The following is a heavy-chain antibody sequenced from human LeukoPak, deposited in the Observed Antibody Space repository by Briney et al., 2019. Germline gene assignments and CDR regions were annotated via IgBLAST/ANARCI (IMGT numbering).Heavy chain of an antibody. CDR2: INSDGSIT. D-gene: IGHD5-18*01. Sequence: GGSLRLSCAASGFTFTTYWMHWVRQAPGKGLVWVSHINSDGSITSYADSVKGRFTISRDNAKNTPYLQMNSLRAEDTAVYYCARDAVDTANAVWGQGTTVTVSS. CDR3: ARDAVDTANAV. V-gene: IGHV3-74*01. J-gene: IGHJ6*02. CDR1: GFTFTTYW.